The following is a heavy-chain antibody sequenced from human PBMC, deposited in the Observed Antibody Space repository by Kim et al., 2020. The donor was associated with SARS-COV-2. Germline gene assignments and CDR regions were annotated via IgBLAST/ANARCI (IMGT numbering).Heavy chain of an antibody. V-gene: IGHV1-18*01. CDR2: ISAYNGNT. CDR3: ARDPPYCSSTSCHFDI. D-gene: IGHD2-2*01. CDR1: GYTFTSYG. J-gene: IGHJ3*02. Sequence: ASVKVSCKASGYTFTSYGISWVRQAPGQGLEWMGWISAYNGNTNYAQKLQGRVTMTTDTSTSTAYMELRSLRSDDTAVYYCARDPPYCSSTSCHFDIWGQGTMVTVSS.